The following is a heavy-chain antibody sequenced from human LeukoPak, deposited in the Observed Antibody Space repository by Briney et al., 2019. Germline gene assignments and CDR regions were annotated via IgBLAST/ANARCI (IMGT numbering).Heavy chain of an antibody. Sequence: SQTLSLTCTVSGGSISSGGYYWSWIRPHPGKGLEWIGYIYYSGSTYYNPSLKSRVTISVDTPKNRFSLKLSSVTAADTAVYYCEREVVVVPASRYFDYWGQGTLVTVSS. V-gene: IGHV4-31*03. CDR3: EREVVVVPASRYFDY. CDR1: GGSISSGGYY. J-gene: IGHJ4*02. CDR2: IYYSGST. D-gene: IGHD2-2*01.